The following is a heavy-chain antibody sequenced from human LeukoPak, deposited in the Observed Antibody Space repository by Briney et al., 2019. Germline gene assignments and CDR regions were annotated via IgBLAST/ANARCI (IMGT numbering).Heavy chain of an antibody. CDR2: VNTKGET. CDR1: GVSMSAFQ. Sequence: KASETLSLTCTVSGVSMSAFQWSWVRQSPEKGLEWIGCVNTKGETNYNPSLKSRVTTSVDTSKSQFSLRLTSVTAADTAVYYCATSNDAKIAPFDHWGQGALVTVSS. D-gene: IGHD2-8*01. CDR3: ATSNDAKIAPFDH. J-gene: IGHJ4*02. V-gene: IGHV4-4*09.